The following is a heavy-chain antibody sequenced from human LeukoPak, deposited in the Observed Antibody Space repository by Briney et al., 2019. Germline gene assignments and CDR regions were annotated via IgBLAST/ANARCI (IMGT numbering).Heavy chain of an antibody. D-gene: IGHD6-13*01. CDR3: ATDGGPEYSSSWYLY. V-gene: IGHV3-7*01. Sequence: PGGSLRLSCAASGFTFSSYWMSWVRQAPGKGLEWVANIKKDGSEKYYVDSVKGRFTISRDNAKNSLYLQMNSLRAEDTAVYYCATDGGPEYSSSWYLYWGQGTLVTVSS. CDR2: IKKDGSEK. CDR1: GFTFSSYW. J-gene: IGHJ4*02.